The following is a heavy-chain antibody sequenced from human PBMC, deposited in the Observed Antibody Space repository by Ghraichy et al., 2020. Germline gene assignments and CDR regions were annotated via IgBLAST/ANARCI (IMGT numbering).Heavy chain of an antibody. CDR1: GGSIGGYY. CDR3: ARGRYCGGGACYPRPSSFDY. Sequence: LTCSVYGGSIGGYYWSWIRHSPGQGLEWIGEINYVGVTIYNPSLESRVTISLDTYNNQFSLSLASVTAADTALYFCARGRYCGGGACYPRPSSFDYWGQGIPVTVSS. J-gene: IGHJ4*02. CDR2: INYVGVT. D-gene: IGHD2-15*01. V-gene: IGHV4-34*01.